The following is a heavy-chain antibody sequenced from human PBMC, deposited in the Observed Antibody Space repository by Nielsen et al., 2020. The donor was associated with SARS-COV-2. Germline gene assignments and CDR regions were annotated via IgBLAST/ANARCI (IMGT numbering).Heavy chain of an antibody. CDR1: GFTFSDYY. V-gene: IGHV3-11*03. D-gene: IGHD3-3*01. J-gene: IGHJ4*02. CDR2: ISSSSSYT. Sequence: GESLKISCAASGFTFSDYYMSWIRQAPGKGLEWVSYISSSSSYTNYADSVKGRFTISRDNAKNSLYLQMNSLRAEDTAVYYCAKCPRITIFGVVENDYWGQGTLVTVSS. CDR3: AKCPRITIFGVVENDY.